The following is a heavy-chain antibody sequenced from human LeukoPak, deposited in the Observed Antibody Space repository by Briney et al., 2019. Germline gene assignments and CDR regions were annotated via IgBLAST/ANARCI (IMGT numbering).Heavy chain of an antibody. Sequence: GGSLRLSCAASGFTFDDYGMSWVRQAPGKGLEWVSRINWNGGSTGYADSVKGRFTISRDNAKNSLYMQMNSLRAEDTALYYCARDNSYGYDYWGQGILVTVSS. V-gene: IGHV3-20*04. CDR1: GFTFDDYG. D-gene: IGHD5-18*01. J-gene: IGHJ4*02. CDR2: INWNGGST. CDR3: ARDNSYGYDY.